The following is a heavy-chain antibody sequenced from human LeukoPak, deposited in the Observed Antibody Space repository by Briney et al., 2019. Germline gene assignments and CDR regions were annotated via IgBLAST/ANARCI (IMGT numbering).Heavy chain of an antibody. CDR3: AREAAPSNYYYYYYMDA. CDR2: IIPIFGTA. J-gene: IGHJ6*03. D-gene: IGHD2-15*01. Sequence: ASVKVSCKASGGTFSSYAISWVRQAPGQGLEWMGRIIPIFGTANYAQKFQGRVTITTDESTSTAYMELSSLRSEDTAVYYCAREAAPSNYYYYYYMDAWGKGTTVTVSS. CDR1: GGTFSSYA. V-gene: IGHV1-69*05.